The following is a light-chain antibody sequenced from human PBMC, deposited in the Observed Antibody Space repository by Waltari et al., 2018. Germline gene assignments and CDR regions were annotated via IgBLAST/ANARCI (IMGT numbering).Light chain of an antibody. Sequence: VLTQSPGTLSLSPGERANLSCRASQSLTKRYLAWYQQKPGQAPRLRIYGASSRAAGIPDRFSGSGSGTDFTLTISRLEPEDSAVYYCQQYGSSIMYTFGQGTKLEIK. CDR3: QQYGSSIMYT. J-gene: IGKJ2*01. V-gene: IGKV3-20*01. CDR1: QSLTKRY. CDR2: GAS.